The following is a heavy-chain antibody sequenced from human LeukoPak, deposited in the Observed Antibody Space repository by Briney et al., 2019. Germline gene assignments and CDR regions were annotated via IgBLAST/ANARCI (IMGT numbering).Heavy chain of an antibody. CDR2: IKPDGTEK. CDR1: GFLFSNYW. Sequence: GGSLRLSCAASGFLFSNYWMSWVRQAPGKGLEWVANIKPDGTEKYYVDSLKGRFTISRDNAKNPLYLQMNSLRVEDTAVYYCARGGNSSWDYWGQGALVTVSS. CDR3: ARGGNSSWDY. J-gene: IGHJ4*02. V-gene: IGHV3-7*01. D-gene: IGHD6-6*01.